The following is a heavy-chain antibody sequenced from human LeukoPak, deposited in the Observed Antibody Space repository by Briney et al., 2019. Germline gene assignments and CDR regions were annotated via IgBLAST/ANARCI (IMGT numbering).Heavy chain of an antibody. V-gene: IGHV1-69*06. J-gene: IGHJ5*02. D-gene: IGHD3-22*01. CDR3: ARDALDYYDSSGFPWVRNWFDP. CDR1: GYTFIGYY. CDR2: IIPIFGTA. Sequence: ASVKVSCKASGYTFIGYYMHWVRQAPGQGLEWMGGIIPIFGTANYAQKFQGRVTITADKSTSTAYMELSSLRSEDTAVYYCARDALDYYDSSGFPWVRNWFDPWGQGTLVTVSS.